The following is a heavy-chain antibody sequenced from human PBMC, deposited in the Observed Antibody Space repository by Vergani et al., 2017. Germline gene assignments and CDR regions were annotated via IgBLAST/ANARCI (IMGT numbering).Heavy chain of an antibody. Sequence: QVQLVQSGAEVKKPGSSVKVSCKASGGTFSSYTISWVRQAPGQGLEWMGRIIPILGIANYAQKFQGRVTITADKSTSTAYMELSSLRSEATAVYYCARDRDDCSDGSGCCHRWFDPWGQGTLVTVSS. CDR1: GGTFSSYT. J-gene: IGHJ5*02. CDR2: IIPILGIA. V-gene: IGHV1-69*08. D-gene: IGHD2-15*01. CDR3: ARDRDDCSDGSGCCHRWFDP.